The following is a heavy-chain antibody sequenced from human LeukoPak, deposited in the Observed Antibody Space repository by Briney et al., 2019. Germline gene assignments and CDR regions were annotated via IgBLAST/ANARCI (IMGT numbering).Heavy chain of an antibody. D-gene: IGHD6-19*01. CDR1: GDSISRSRHF. Sequence: KPSETLSLTCNVSGDSISRSRHFWAWIRQSPGRGLEWIGYIYNSGSTYYNPPLKSRVTISVDTSKNQFSLKLSSVTAADTAVYYCASIPQWLVLGFDPWGQGTLVTVSS. J-gene: IGHJ5*02. CDR3: ASIPQWLVLGFDP. V-gene: IGHV4-39*07. CDR2: IYNSGST.